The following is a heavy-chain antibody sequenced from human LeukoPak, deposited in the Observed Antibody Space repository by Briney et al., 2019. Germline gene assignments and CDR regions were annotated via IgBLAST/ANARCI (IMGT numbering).Heavy chain of an antibody. CDR3: ARGLLGAAFDI. D-gene: IGHD2-15*01. V-gene: IGHV4-34*01. J-gene: IGHJ3*02. CDR1: GGSISSYY. CDR2: INHSGST. Sequence: SETLSLTCTVSGGSISSYYWSWIRQPAGKGLEWIGEINHSGSTNYNPSLKSRLTISVDTSKNQFSLKLSSVTAADTAVYYCARGLLGAAFDIWGQGTMVTVSS.